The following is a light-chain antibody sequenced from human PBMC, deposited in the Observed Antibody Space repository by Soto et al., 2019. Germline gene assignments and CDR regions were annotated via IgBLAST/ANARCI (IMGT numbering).Light chain of an antibody. CDR2: ATQ. J-gene: IGKJ3*01. Sequence: DIQMTQSPSSLSASVGDRVTITCRASQSISSYLNWYQQKPGKDPKLLIYATQSLQSGVTSTFSGRGSGTDFTLKLSSMQPEELATYDCKQYNNWHRTVGTGSMGAIK. CDR1: QSISSY. V-gene: IGKV1-39*01. CDR3: KQYNNWHRT.